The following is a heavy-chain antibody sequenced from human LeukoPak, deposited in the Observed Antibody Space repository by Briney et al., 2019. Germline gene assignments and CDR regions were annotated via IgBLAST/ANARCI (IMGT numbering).Heavy chain of an antibody. Sequence: SETLSLTCTVSGGSISSSSYYWGWIRQPPGKGLEWIGSIYYSGSTYYNPSLKSRVTISVDTSKNQFSLKLSSVTAADTAVYYCARDSGAAGTGYWGQGTLVTVSS. V-gene: IGHV4-39*07. CDR1: GGSISSSSYY. J-gene: IGHJ4*02. D-gene: IGHD6-13*01. CDR3: ARDSGAAGTGY. CDR2: IYYSGST.